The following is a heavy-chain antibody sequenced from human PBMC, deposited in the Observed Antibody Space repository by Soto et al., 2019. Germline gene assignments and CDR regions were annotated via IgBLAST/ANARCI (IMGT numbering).Heavy chain of an antibody. CDR2: ISAYNGNK. CDR3: ARDLGQQLFDY. D-gene: IGHD6-13*01. Sequence: QVQLVQSGAEVKKPGASVKVSCKASGYTCTSYGISWVRQAPGQGLEWMGWISAYNGNKKYAQKLQGRVTMTTDTATSTAYLELRSLRSDDTAVYYFARDLGQQLFDYWGQGTLVTVSS. V-gene: IGHV1-18*01. CDR1: GYTCTSYG. J-gene: IGHJ4*02.